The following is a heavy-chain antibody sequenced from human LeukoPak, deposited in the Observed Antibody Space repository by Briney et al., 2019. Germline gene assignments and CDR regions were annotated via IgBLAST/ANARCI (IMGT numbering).Heavy chain of an antibody. CDR1: GFTVSSNY. V-gene: IGHV3-66*01. Sequence: PGGSLRLSCAASGFTVSSNYMSWVRQAPGKGLEWVSVIYSGGSTYYADSVKGRFTISRDNSKNTLYLQMNSLRAEDTAVYYCARDHLSHSSGWFGNWFDPWGQGTLVTVSS. CDR2: IYSGGST. J-gene: IGHJ5*02. D-gene: IGHD6-19*01. CDR3: ARDHLSHSSGWFGNWFDP.